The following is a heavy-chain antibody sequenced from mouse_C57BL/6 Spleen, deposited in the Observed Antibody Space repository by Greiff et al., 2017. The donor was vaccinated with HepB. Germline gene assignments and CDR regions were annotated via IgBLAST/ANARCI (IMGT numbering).Heavy chain of an antibody. CDR2: IDPSDSET. Sequence: QVQLQQPGAELVRPGSSVKLSCKASGYTFTSYWMHWVKQRPIQGLEWIGNIDPSDSETHYNQKFKDKATLTVDKSSSTAYMQLSSLTSEDSAVYYCAKSDYYGSRGFAYWGQGTLVTVSA. CDR3: AKSDYYGSRGFAY. D-gene: IGHD1-1*01. CDR1: GYTFTSYW. J-gene: IGHJ3*01. V-gene: IGHV1-52*01.